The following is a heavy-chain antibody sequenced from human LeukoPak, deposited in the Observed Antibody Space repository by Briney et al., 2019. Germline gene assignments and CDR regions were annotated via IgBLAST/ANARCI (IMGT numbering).Heavy chain of an antibody. CDR3: AREEGYYYGSGTHRVPFFDY. CDR2: IKQDGSEK. CDR1: GFTFSSYW. J-gene: IGHJ4*02. Sequence: GESLRLSCAASGFTFSSYWMSWVRQAPGKGLEWVANIKQDGSEKYYVDSVKGRFTISRDNAKNSLYLQMNSLRAEDTAVYYCAREEGYYYGSGTHRVPFFDYWGQGTLVTVSS. D-gene: IGHD3-10*01. V-gene: IGHV3-7*03.